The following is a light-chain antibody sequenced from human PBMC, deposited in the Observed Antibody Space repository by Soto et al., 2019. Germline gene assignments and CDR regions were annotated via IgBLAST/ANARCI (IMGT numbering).Light chain of an antibody. V-gene: IGKV3-20*01. CDR2: AAS. CDR1: QSVNSNS. CDR3: QQYGSSPLT. J-gene: IGKJ4*01. Sequence: EIVLTQSPGTLSLSPGERATLSCGASQSVNSNSLAWYQQKPGQAPRLLFYAASNRATGVPDRFSGSGSGTDFTLTISRLEPEDFAVYQCQQYGSSPLTFGGGTKVEIK.